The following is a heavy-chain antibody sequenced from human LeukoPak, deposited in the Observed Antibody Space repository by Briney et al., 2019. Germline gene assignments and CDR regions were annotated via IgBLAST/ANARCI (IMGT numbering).Heavy chain of an antibody. CDR1: GFTFNSYG. CDR3: ARDSMVRGINYYYYGMDV. D-gene: IGHD3-10*01. J-gene: IGHJ6*02. Sequence: ASVKVSCKASGFTFNSYGISWVRQAPGQGLEWMGWISAYNGNTNYARKLQGRVTMTTDTSTSTAYMALRSLRSDDTAVYYCARDSMVRGINYYYYGMDVWGQGTTVTVSS. V-gene: IGHV1-18*01. CDR2: ISAYNGNT.